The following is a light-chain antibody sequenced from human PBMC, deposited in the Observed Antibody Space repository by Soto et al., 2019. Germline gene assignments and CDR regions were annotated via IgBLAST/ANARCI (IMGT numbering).Light chain of an antibody. CDR3: QHRGNWTQYT. Sequence: ENVLTQSPATLSLSPGERATLSCRASQSVSSNLAWYQQKPGQAPRLLIYDASSRATGIPARFSGSGSGTDFTHTISSLEPEDFAVYYCQHRGNWTQYTFGRGTKLEIK. CDR1: QSVSSN. V-gene: IGKV3-11*01. CDR2: DAS. J-gene: IGKJ2*01.